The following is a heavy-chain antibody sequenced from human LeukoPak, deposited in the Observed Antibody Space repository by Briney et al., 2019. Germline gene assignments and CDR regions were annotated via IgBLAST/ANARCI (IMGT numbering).Heavy chain of an antibody. J-gene: IGHJ6*03. Sequence: ASVKVSCKASGYTFTGYYMHWVRQAPGQGLEWMGWINPNSGGTNYALKFQGRVTMTRDTSISTAYMELSRLRSDDTAVYYCARGHYYYYYYMDVWGKGTTVTVSS. CDR1: GYTFTGYY. CDR3: ARGHYYYYYYMDV. V-gene: IGHV1-2*02. CDR2: INPNSGGT.